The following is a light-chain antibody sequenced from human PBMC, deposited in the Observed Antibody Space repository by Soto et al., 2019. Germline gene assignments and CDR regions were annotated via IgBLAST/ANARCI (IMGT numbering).Light chain of an antibody. Sequence: DIVMTQSPDSLTVSLGERATINCKSSQSVLYRSNKNDYLAWYQQKPGQPPKLLIYWASTRESGVPDRFSGSGSGTDFTLTISSLQAEDVAVYYCQQYYSSPLTFGGGTKVEI. CDR3: QQYYSSPLT. CDR2: WAS. J-gene: IGKJ4*01. V-gene: IGKV4-1*01. CDR1: QSVLYRSNKNDY.